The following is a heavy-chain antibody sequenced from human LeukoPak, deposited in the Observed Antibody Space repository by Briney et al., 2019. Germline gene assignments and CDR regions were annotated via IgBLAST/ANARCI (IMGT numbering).Heavy chain of an antibody. CDR1: GYTFTGYY. CDR2: INPNSGGT. Sequence: SVKVSCKASGYTFTGYYMHWVRQAPGQGLEWMGWINPNSGGTNYAQKFQGRVTMTRDMSTSTDYMELSSLRSEDTAVYYCARDNSVEDTAWWFDPWGQGTLVTVSS. CDR3: ARDNSVEDTAWWFDP. V-gene: IGHV1-2*02. D-gene: IGHD4-23*01. J-gene: IGHJ5*02.